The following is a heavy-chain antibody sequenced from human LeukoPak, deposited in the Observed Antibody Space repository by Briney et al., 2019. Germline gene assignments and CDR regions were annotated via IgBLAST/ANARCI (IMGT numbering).Heavy chain of an antibody. J-gene: IGHJ6*03. V-gene: IGHV1-46*01. CDR2: INPSGGST. Sequence: ASVKVSCKASGYTFTNYYMHWVRQAPGQGPEWMGVINPSGGSTSYAQKFQGRVTMTRDTSINTAYMELSGLRSADTAVYYCARVDSLFVVTFYMDVWGTGTKVTISS. D-gene: IGHD3-10*02. CDR1: GYTFTNYY. CDR3: ARVDSLFVVTFYMDV.